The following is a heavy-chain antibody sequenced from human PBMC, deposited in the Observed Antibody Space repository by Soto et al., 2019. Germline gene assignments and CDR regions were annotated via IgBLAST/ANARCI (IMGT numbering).Heavy chain of an antibody. Sequence: QVQLQESGPGLVKPSQTLSLTCSVSGGSISRDSYYWTWIRQHPGKGLAWIGYIYYTGITHYSPSLRTRVTISVDTSNSQFSLNLNSVTAADTAVYYCATGTSSWFESWGQGTLVTVSS. CDR3: ATGTSSWFES. D-gene: IGHD1-1*01. J-gene: IGHJ5*01. V-gene: IGHV4-31*03. CDR1: GGSISRDSYY. CDR2: IYYTGIT.